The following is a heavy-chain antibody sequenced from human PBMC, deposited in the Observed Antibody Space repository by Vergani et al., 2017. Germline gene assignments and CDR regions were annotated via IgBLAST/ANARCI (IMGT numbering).Heavy chain of an antibody. CDR2: INTNTGNP. CDR1: GYTFTSYA. CDR3: ARVVDTAMVLYYYYYGMDV. V-gene: IGHV7-4-1*02. Sequence: QVQLVQSGSELKKPGASVKVSCKASGYTFTSYAMNWVRQAPGQGLEWMGWINTNTGNPTYAQGFTGRFVFSLYTSVSTAYLQISSLKAEDTAVYYCARVVDTAMVLYYYYYGMDVWGQGTTVTVSS. J-gene: IGHJ6*02. D-gene: IGHD5-18*01.